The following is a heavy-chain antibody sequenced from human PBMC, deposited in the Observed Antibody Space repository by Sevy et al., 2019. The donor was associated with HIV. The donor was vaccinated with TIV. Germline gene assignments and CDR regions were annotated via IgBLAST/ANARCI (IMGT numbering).Heavy chain of an antibody. V-gene: IGHV3-48*03. J-gene: IGHJ4*02. CDR3: ARGVREYDCSLGY. Sequence: GGSLRLSCVASGFTFSDYEMNWVRQAPGKGLEWVSYISTGGTTINYANSVKGRFTISRDNAKKFLYLQMNSLRAEDTAVYYCARGVREYDCSLGYWGQGTLVTVSS. CDR2: ISTGGTTI. D-gene: IGHD3-22*01. CDR1: GFTFSDYE.